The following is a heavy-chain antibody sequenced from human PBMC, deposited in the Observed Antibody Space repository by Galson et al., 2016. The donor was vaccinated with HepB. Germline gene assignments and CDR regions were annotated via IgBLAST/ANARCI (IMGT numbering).Heavy chain of an antibody. J-gene: IGHJ4*02. CDR2: VYYGGDT. D-gene: IGHD1-26*01. Sequence: ETLSLTCTVSGGSISSDSYYWNWIRQHPGKGLEWIGSVYYGGDTYYNVSLKSRATISVDTSKNEFSLRLSSVTGADTAVYYCAAPLFSAWAHDYWGQGTLVTVSS. CDR3: AAPLFSAWAHDY. CDR1: GGSISSDSYY. V-gene: IGHV4-39*01.